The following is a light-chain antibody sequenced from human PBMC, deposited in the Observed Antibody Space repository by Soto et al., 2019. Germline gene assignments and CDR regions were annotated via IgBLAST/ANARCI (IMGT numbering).Light chain of an antibody. CDR3: CSYAGSYTLV. CDR2: DVN. Sequence: QSVLTQPRSVSGSPGQSVTISCTGTSSDVGGYNYVSWYQQHPGKAPKLMIYDVNKRPSGVPDRFSGSKSDNTASLTISGLQAVDEADYYCCSYAGSYTLVFGGGTKVTVL. CDR1: SSDVGGYNY. J-gene: IGLJ2*01. V-gene: IGLV2-11*01.